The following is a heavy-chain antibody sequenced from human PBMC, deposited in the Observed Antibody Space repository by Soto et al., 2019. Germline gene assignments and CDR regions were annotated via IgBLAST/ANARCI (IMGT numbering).Heavy chain of an antibody. V-gene: IGHV3-7*01. D-gene: IGHD4-4*01. CDR3: ARDSYIFLGHSNVDS. CDR1: GFTFSSYW. CDR2: IKEDGSDK. Sequence: EVQLVESGGGLVQPGGSVRLSCAASGFTFSSYWMSWVRQAPGKGLEWLANIKEDGSDKYYVDSVQGRFTISRDNTKNSLYLQMNSLRAEDTAVYYCARDSYIFLGHSNVDSWGQGTLVTVAS. J-gene: IGHJ4*02.